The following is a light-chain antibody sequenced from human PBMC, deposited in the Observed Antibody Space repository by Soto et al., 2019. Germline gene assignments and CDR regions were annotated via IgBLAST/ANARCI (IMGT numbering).Light chain of an antibody. Sequence: DIQMTQSPSSLSASVGDRVTITCRASQGIGKDLSWYQQQPGKVPKRLIYAASGLQTGAPSRFSDSGYGTEFSLTINSLQPEDVAIYYCLQHNSHPLTFGQGTKLEIK. J-gene: IGKJ2*01. CDR1: QGIGKD. CDR2: AAS. V-gene: IGKV1-17*01. CDR3: LQHNSHPLT.